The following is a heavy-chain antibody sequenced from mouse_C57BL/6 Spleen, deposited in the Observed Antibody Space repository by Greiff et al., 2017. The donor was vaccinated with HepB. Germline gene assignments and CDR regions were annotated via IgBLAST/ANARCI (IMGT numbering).Heavy chain of an antibody. CDR3: TTYGNYVWFAY. J-gene: IGHJ3*01. D-gene: IGHD2-1*01. CDR1: GFNIKDDY. CDR2: IDPENGDT. Sequence: VQLKQSGAELVRPGASVKLSCTASGFNIKDDYMHWVKQRPEQGLEWIGWIDPENGDTEYASKFQGKATITADTSSNTAYLQLSSLTSEDTAVYYCTTYGNYVWFAYWGQGTLVTVSA. V-gene: IGHV14-4*01.